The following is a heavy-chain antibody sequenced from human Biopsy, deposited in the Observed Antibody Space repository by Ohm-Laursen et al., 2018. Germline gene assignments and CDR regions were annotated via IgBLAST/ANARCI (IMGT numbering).Heavy chain of an antibody. Sequence: GTLSLTCTVSGGSISSSTTYYWTWLRQPPGKGLEWIGSIYNTETTFYNPSLKSRVTISVDTSTNQFSLKVSSVTAADTALYFCARHPTGFWFDPWGHGTLVTVSS. CDR2: IYNTETT. J-gene: IGHJ5*02. CDR1: GGSISSSTTYY. CDR3: ARHPTGFWFDP. V-gene: IGHV4-39*01.